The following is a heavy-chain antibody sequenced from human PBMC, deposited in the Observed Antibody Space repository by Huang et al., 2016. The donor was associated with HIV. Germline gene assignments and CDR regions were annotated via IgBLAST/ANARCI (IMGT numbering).Heavy chain of an antibody. CDR3: ARDPKDHRIGYYRQRRGIDI. D-gene: IGHD3-22*01. V-gene: IGHV1-18*01. J-gene: IGHJ3*02. CDR2: ISASRGYT. Sequence: QIQLMQSGPELKQPGASVKVSCKASGYTFTSSGITWVRQAPGQGPELMGGISASRGYTEYAQKFQGRVTVTTDTATNIAYMELRSLRSDDTAKYYCARDPKDHRIGYYRQRRGIDIWGQGTMVIVSS. CDR1: GYTFTSSG.